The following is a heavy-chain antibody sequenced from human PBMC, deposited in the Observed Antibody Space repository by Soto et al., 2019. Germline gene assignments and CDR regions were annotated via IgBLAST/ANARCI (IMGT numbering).Heavy chain of an antibody. D-gene: IGHD7-27*01. CDR1: GDSISNANYC. V-gene: IGHV4-30-4*01. Sequence: QVQLQESGPGLVKPSQTLSLTCTVSGDSISNANYCWSWTPHPPDKVLEWIGQTYNGGRTYSNPSLRSRVTISVDTSKNQFSLKLSSVSAADTAVYYCAKGPSGDKVDYWGQGTLVTVSS. J-gene: IGHJ4*02. CDR3: AKGPSGDKVDY. CDR2: TYNGGRT.